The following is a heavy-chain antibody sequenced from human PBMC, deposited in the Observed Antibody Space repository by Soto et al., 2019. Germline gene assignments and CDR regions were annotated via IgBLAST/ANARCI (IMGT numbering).Heavy chain of an antibody. V-gene: IGHV4-34*01. Sequence: SSETLSLTCAVYGGSFSGYYWSWIRQPPGKGLEWIGEINHSGSTNYNPSLKSRVTISVDTSKNQFPLKLSSVTAADTAVYYCARASRLRGSYYYYYGMDVWGQGITVTVSS. D-gene: IGHD3-16*01. CDR2: INHSGST. J-gene: IGHJ6*02. CDR1: GGSFSGYY. CDR3: ARASRLRGSYYYYYGMDV.